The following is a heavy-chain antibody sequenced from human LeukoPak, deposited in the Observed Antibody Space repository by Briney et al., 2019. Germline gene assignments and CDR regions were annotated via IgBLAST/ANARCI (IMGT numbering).Heavy chain of an antibody. CDR3: AKEPGP. CDR1: GFTFSTYA. Sequence: GGSLRLSCAASGFTFSTYAMSWVRQAPGKGPEWVSGIGGSGGSGGGTYYADSVKGRFTISRDNPKNTLYLQMNSLRADDTAVYFCAKEPGPWGQGTLVTVSS. V-gene: IGHV3-23*01. J-gene: IGHJ5*02. CDR2: IGGSGGSGGGT.